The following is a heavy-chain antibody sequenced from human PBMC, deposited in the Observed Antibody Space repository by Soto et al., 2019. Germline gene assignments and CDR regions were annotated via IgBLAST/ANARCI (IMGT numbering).Heavy chain of an antibody. J-gene: IGHJ5*02. CDR3: ARVPNSVASNWFDP. D-gene: IGHD3-10*01. CDR1: GYTFTSYG. Sequence: ASVKVSCKASGYTFTSYGISWVRQAPGQGLEWMGWISAYNGNTNYAQKLQGRVTMTTDTSTSTAYMELRSLRSDDTAVYYCARVPNSVASNWFDPWGQGTLVTVSS. CDR2: ISAYNGNT. V-gene: IGHV1-18*01.